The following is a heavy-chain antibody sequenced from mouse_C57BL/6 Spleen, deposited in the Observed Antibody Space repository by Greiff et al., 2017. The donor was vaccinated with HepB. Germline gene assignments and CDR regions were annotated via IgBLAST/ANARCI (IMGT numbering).Heavy chain of an antibody. CDR2: ILPGSGST. Sequence: VKLVESGAELMKPGASVKLSCKATGYTFTGYWIEWVKQRPGHGLEWIGEILPGSGSTNYNEKFKGKATFTADTSSNTAYMQLSSLTTEDSAIYYCARGPYYYGSSPGWFAYWGQGTLVTVSA. D-gene: IGHD1-1*01. J-gene: IGHJ3*01. V-gene: IGHV1-9*01. CDR1: GYTFTGYW. CDR3: ARGPYYYGSSPGWFAY.